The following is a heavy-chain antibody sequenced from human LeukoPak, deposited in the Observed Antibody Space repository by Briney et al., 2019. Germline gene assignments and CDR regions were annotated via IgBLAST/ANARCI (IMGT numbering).Heavy chain of an antibody. V-gene: IGHV5-51*01. CDR1: GYSFTSYW. J-gene: IGHJ5*02. CDR3: AREYCSSTSCQKAYRNWFDP. CDR2: IYPGDSDT. Sequence: GESLKISCKGSGYSFTSYWIGWVRQMPGKGLEWMGIIYPGDSDTRYSPSFQGQVTISADKSISTAYLQWSSLKASDTAMYYCAREYCSSTSCQKAYRNWFDPWGQGTLVTVSP. D-gene: IGHD2-2*01.